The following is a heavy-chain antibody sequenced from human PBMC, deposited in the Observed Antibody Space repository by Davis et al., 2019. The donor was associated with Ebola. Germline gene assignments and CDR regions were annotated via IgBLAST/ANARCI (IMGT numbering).Heavy chain of an antibody. V-gene: IGHV1-18*04. J-gene: IGHJ4*02. CDR2: ISGYNGNT. Sequence: ASVKISCKASGYIFTTYTISWVRQAPGQGLEWMGWISGYNGNTNYAQNFEGRVVMTTDTSTGTAYMELRSLRSDDTAVYYCARGLQITSFGVVLLSPPHDYWGQGTLVTVSS. CDR1: GYIFTTYT. D-gene: IGHD3-3*01. CDR3: ARGLQITSFGVVLLSPPHDY.